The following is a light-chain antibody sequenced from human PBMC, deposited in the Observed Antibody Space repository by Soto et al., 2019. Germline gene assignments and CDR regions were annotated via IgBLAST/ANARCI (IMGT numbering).Light chain of an antibody. V-gene: IGLV5-45*03. J-gene: IGLJ1*01. CDR1: SDINVGTYR. CDR3: LIWHSYSYV. CDR2: YKSDSDK. Sequence: QLVLTQPSSLSASPGASASLTCTLRSDINVGTYRIYWYQQRPGSPPQYLLNYKSDSDKQQGSGVPSRFSGSKDASANAGILLISGLQSEDEADYYCLIWHSYSYVFGTGTKLTVL.